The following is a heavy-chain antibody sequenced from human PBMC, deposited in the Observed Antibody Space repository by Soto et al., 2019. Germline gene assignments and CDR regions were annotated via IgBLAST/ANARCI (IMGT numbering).Heavy chain of an antibody. V-gene: IGHV1-24*01. CDR3: GVIAAAWGGFDY. Sequence: ASVKVSCKVSGYTLTELSMHWVRQAPGKGLEWMGGFDPEDGETIYAQKFQGRVTMTEDTSTDTTYMKMSSLRSEDTAVYYCGVIAAAWGGFDYWGQGTLVTVSS. CDR2: FDPEDGET. D-gene: IGHD6-13*01. J-gene: IGHJ4*02. CDR1: GYTLTELS.